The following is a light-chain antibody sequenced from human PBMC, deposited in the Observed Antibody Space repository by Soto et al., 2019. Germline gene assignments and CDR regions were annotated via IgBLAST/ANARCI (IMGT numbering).Light chain of an antibody. CDR1: QSVSSNY. CDR3: QQRSNWPIT. V-gene: IGKV3D-20*02. Sequence: EIVLTQSPGTLSLSPGERATLSCRASQSVSSNYLAWYQQKPGQVPRLFIYDASNRATGIPARFSGSGSGTDFTLTISSLEPEDFAVYYCQQRSNWPITFGQGTRLEI. J-gene: IGKJ5*01. CDR2: DAS.